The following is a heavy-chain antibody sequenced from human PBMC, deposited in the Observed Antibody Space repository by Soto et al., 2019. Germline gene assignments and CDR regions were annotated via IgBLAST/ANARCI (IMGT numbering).Heavy chain of an antibody. CDR2: ISAYNGNT. J-gene: IGHJ4*02. D-gene: IGHD3-3*01. CDR3: TRERVVTVPLDY. CDR1: GYTFTSYG. Sequence: ASVKVSCKASGYTFTSYGISWVRQAPGQGLEWMGWISAYNGNTNYAQKLQGRVTMTTDTSTSTAYMELRSLRSDDTAVYYCTRERVVTVPLDYWGQGTLVTVSS. V-gene: IGHV1-18*04.